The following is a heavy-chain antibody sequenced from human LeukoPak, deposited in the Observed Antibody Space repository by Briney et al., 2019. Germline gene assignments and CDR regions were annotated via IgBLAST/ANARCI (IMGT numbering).Heavy chain of an antibody. V-gene: IGHV3-23*01. J-gene: IGHJ4*02. Sequence: GGSLRLSCAASGFTFSSYWMSWVRQAPGKGLEWVSAISGSGGSTYYADSVKGRFTISRDNSKNTLYLQMNSLRAEDTAVYYCAKSGGMITFGGVIVQYYFDYWGQGTLVTVSS. D-gene: IGHD3-16*02. CDR2: ISGSGGST. CDR3: AKSGGMITFGGVIVQYYFDY. CDR1: GFTFSSYW.